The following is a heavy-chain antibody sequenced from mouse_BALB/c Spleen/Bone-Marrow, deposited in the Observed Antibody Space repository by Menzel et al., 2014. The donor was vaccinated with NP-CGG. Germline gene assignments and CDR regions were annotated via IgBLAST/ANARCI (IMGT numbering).Heavy chain of an antibody. D-gene: IGHD1-1*01. Sequence: EVKLMESGGGLVQPGGSLKLSCAASGFDFSRCWMSWVRQAPGKGLEWIGEINPDSSTINYTPSLEDKFITSRDNAKNTLYLQMSKVRFEDTALYYCARLSYYGRFAYWGQGTLVTVSA. V-gene: IGHV4-1*02. CDR3: ARLSYYGRFAY. CDR1: GFDFSRCW. J-gene: IGHJ3*01. CDR2: INPDSSTI.